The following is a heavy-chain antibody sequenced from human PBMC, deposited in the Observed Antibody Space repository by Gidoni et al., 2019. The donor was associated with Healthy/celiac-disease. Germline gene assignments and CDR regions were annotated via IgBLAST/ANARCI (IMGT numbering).Heavy chain of an antibody. CDR3: ARGLGAGSGANVDY. D-gene: IGHD1-26*01. J-gene: IGHJ4*02. V-gene: IGHV3-48*03. CDR1: GFTCSSYE. CDR2: ISSSGSTI. Sequence: EVQLVESGGGLVQPGGSLRLSCAASGFTCSSYEMNWVRQAPGKGLEWVSYISSSGSTIYYADSVKGRFTISRDNAKNSLYLQMNSLRDEDTAVYYCARGLGAGSGANVDYWGQGTLVTVSS.